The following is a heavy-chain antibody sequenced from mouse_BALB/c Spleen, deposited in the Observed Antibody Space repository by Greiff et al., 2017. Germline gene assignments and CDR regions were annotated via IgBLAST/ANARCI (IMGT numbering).Heavy chain of an antibody. CDR1: GYTFTNHH. V-gene: IGHV1S45*01. D-gene: IGHD1-1*02. Sequence: EVKVEESGAELVRPGASVKISCKAFGYTFTNHHINWVKQRPGQGLDWIGYINPYNDYTSYNQKCKGKATLTVDKSSSTAYMELSSLTSEDSAVYYCARGGSIYAMDYWGQGTSVTVSA. CDR3: ARGGSIYAMDY. J-gene: IGHJ4*01. CDR2: INPYNDYT.